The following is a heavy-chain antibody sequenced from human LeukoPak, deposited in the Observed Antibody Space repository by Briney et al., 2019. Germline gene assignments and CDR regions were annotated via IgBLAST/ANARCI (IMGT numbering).Heavy chain of an antibody. J-gene: IGHJ6*03. CDR3: AIGHYDFWSGYYGYYYYYYMDV. D-gene: IGHD3-3*01. V-gene: IGHV1-2*02. CDR1: GYTFTGYY. CDR2: INPNSGGT. Sequence: ASVKVSCKTSGYTFTGYYMHWVRQAPGQGLEWMGWINPNSGGTNYVQKFQGRVTMTRDTSISTAYMELSSLRSEDTAVYYCAIGHYDFWSGYYGYYYYYYMDVWGKGTTVTVSS.